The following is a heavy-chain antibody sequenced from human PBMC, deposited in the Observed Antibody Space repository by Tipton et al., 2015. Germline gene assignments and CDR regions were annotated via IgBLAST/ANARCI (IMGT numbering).Heavy chain of an antibody. D-gene: IGHD3-10*01. Sequence: QVQLVQSGAEVKKPGASVKVSCKASGYTFTNYDINWVRQATGQGLEWMGWMNPNSGNTGYAQKFRGRVTMTRNTSISTAYMELRSLRSDDTAVYYCARSENYYGSGSPLDYWGQGTLVTVSS. CDR2: MNPNSGNT. CDR1: GYTFTNYD. J-gene: IGHJ4*02. V-gene: IGHV1-8*01. CDR3: ARSENYYGSGSPLDY.